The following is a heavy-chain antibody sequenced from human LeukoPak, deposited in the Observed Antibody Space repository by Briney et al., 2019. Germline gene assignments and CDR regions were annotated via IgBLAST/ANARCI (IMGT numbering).Heavy chain of an antibody. V-gene: IGHV3-13*01. CDR2: IGTAGDT. CDR3: ARDKGARDFDY. J-gene: IGHJ4*02. D-gene: IGHD5-12*01. CDR1: GFTFSSYD. Sequence: PGGSLRLSCAASGFTFSSYDMHWVRQATGKGLEWVSAIGTAGDTYYPGSVKGRFTISRENAKNSLYLQMNSLRAGDTAVYYCARDKGARDFDYWGQGTLVTVSS.